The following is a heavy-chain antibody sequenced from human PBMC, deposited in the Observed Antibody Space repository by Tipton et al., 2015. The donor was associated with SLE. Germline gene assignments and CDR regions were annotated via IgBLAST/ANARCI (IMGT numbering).Heavy chain of an antibody. CDR2: IRYDGSNN. CDR1: GFSFSSYG. J-gene: IGHJ4*02. D-gene: IGHD1-26*01. CDR3: AKVGYSSSYYYFDY. V-gene: IGHV3-30*02. Sequence: SGFSFSSYGMYWVRQAPGKGLEWVSFIRYDGSNNYYADSVKGRFTISRDNSKNTLYLQMNSLRPEDTAVYFCAKVGYSSSYYYFDYWGQGTLVTVSS.